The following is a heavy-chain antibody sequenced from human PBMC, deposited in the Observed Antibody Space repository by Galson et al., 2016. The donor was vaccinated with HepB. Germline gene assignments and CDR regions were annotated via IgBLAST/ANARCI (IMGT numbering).Heavy chain of an antibody. Sequence: SVKVSCKASGYTFTSYTMHWVRQAPGQRLEWMGWINAGNGNTKYSQKFQGRVTITRDTSASTAYMELSSLRSEDTAVYYCAREPYYFDSRGYPTPLGALGYWGQGTLATVSS. CDR2: INAGNGNT. V-gene: IGHV1-3*01. J-gene: IGHJ4*02. D-gene: IGHD3-22*01. CDR3: AREPYYFDSRGYPTPLGALGY. CDR1: GYTFTSYT.